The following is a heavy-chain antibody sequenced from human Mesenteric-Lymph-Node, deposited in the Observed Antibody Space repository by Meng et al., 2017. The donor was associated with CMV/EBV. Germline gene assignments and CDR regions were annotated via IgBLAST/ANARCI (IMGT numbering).Heavy chain of an antibody. D-gene: IGHD1-26*01. Sequence: GESLKISCAASGFTFSNYEMNWVRQAPGKGLEWVSYISSSGSIIYYADSAEGRFTISRDNAKNSLHLQMNSLRAEDTAVYYCARIVVDYYYYGMDVWGQGTTVTVSS. CDR1: GFTFSNYE. CDR3: ARIVVDYYYYGMDV. J-gene: IGHJ6*02. CDR2: ISSSGSII. V-gene: IGHV3-48*03.